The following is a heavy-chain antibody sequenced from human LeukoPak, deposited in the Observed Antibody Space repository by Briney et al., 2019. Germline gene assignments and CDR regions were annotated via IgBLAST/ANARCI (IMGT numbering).Heavy chain of an antibody. J-gene: IGHJ4*02. CDR2: IYYSGST. Sequence: SETLSLTCTVSGGSISSYYWGWIRQPPGKGQEWIGSIYYSGSTYYNPSLKSRVTISVDTSKNQFSLNLRSVTAADTAVYYCARRYYYDSSGYSYYFDFWGQGTLVTVSS. CDR3: ARRYYYDSSGYSYYFDF. D-gene: IGHD3-22*01. CDR1: GGSISSYY. V-gene: IGHV4-39*01.